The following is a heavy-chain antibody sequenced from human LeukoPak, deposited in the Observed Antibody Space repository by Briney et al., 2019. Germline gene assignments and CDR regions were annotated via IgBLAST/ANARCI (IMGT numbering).Heavy chain of an antibody. V-gene: IGHV1-2*02. CDR3: ARVGHIAYCSGGSCYYYYMDV. D-gene: IGHD2-15*01. J-gene: IGHJ6*03. CDR1: GYTFTGYY. Sequence: ASVKVSCKASGYTFTGYYIHWVRQAPGQGLEWMGWINPNSGGTNYAQKFQGRVTMTRDTSISTAYMELSRLRSDDTAVYYCARVGHIAYCSGGSCYYYYMDVWGKGTTVTISS. CDR2: INPNSGGT.